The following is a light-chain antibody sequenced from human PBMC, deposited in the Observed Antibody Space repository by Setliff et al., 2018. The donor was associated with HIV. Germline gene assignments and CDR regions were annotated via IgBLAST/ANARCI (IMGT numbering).Light chain of an antibody. CDR1: LNDVGGFDY. Sequence: QSVLAQPASVSGSPGQSITLFYTGTLNDVGGFDYVSWYQQLPGKAPKLMIYDVNKRPSGVSYRFSGSKSGSTASLTISGVQAEDEADYYCTSYTTNNIVMFGGGTKVTVL. CDR3: TSYTTNNIVM. J-gene: IGLJ3*02. CDR2: DVN. V-gene: IGLV2-14*03.